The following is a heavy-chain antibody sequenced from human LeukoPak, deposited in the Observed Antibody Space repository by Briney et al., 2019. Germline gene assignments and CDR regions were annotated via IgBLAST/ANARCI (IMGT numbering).Heavy chain of an antibody. D-gene: IGHD2-2*01. V-gene: IGHV5-51*01. J-gene: IGHJ4*02. CDR2: IYPGDSDT. CDR3: ATTYCSSTSCYLGPLNLDH. CDR1: GYSFTSYW. Sequence: GESLKISCKGSGYSFTSYWIAWVRQMPGKGLEWMGIIYPGDSDTRYSPSFQGQVTISADKSISTAYLQWSSLKASDTAMYFCATTYCSSTSCYLGPLNLDHWGQGTLVTVSS.